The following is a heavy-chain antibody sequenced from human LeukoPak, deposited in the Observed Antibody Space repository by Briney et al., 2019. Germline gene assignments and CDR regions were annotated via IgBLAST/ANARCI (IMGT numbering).Heavy chain of an antibody. Sequence: ASVKVSCKASGYTFTSYYMHWVRQAPGQGLEWMGIINPNSGGTNYAQKFQGWVTMTRDTSISTAYMELSRLRSDDTAVYYCARDDSSGYYHQFDYWGQGTLVTVSS. CDR1: GYTFTSYY. CDR3: ARDDSSGYYHQFDY. V-gene: IGHV1-2*04. CDR2: INPNSGGT. D-gene: IGHD3-22*01. J-gene: IGHJ4*02.